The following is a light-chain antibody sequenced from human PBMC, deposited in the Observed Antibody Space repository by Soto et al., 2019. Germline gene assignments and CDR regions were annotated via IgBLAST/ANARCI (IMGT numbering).Light chain of an antibody. Sequence: SYELTQPPSVSVAPGKTARITCGGNNIGSKSVHWYQQKQGQAPVLVIYYDSDRPSGIPERCSGSNSGNTATLTISRVEAGDEVDYYCQVWDSSSDPAVVFGGGTKVTVL. V-gene: IGLV3-21*04. CDR2: YDS. J-gene: IGLJ2*01. CDR3: QVWDSSSDPAVV. CDR1: NIGSKS.